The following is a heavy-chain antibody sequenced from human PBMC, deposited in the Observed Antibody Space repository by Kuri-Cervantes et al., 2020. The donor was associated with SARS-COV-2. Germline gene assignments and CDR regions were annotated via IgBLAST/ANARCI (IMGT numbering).Heavy chain of an antibody. CDR1: GGSISSSSYY. Sequence: SETLSLTCTVSGGSISSSSYYWSWIRQPAGKGLEWIGRIYTSGSTNYNPSLKSRVTMSVDTSKNQFSLKLSSVTAADTAVYYCARAFNWHYYFDSWGQGMLVTVSS. J-gene: IGHJ4*02. CDR2: IYTSGST. D-gene: IGHD1-7*01. V-gene: IGHV4-61*02. CDR3: ARAFNWHYYFDS.